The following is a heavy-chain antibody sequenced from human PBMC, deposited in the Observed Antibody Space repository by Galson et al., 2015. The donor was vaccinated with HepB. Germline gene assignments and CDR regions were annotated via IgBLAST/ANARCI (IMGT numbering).Heavy chain of an antibody. CDR2: IVVGSGNT. J-gene: IGHJ6*02. V-gene: IGHV1-58*01. CDR3: AALGYQLLYYYGMDV. Sequence: SVKVSCKASGFTFTSSAVQWVRQARGQRLEWIGWIVVGSGNTNYAQKFQERVTITRDMSTSTAYMELSSLRSEDTAVYYCAALGYQLLYYYGMDVWGQGTTVTVSS. D-gene: IGHD2-2*01. CDR1: GFTFTSSA.